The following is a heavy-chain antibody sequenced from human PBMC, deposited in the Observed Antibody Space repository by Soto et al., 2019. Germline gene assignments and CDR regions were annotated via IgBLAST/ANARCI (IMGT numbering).Heavy chain of an antibody. D-gene: IGHD3-16*01. CDR1: GWSLSSYW. Sequence: SLKSSCEGCGWSLSSYWIGWVRQIPGKGLELMGIIYPADSNTKHSPSFQGQVTSSAGEAINTACRQWNSLGGSDTAMYYFEKRGASTLRWRSIFDVGGQGTMVTVSS. J-gene: IGHJ3*01. V-gene: IGHV5-51*01. CDR2: IYPADSNT. CDR3: EKRGASTLRWRSIFDV.